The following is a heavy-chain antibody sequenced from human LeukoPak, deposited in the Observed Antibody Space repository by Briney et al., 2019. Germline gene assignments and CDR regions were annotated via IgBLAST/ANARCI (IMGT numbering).Heavy chain of an antibody. V-gene: IGHV3-7*01. CDR2: IKQDGSEK. D-gene: IGHD6-13*01. CDR3: AKGLTSSSRLFDY. J-gene: IGHJ4*02. Sequence: GGSLRLSCAASGFTFSSYWMSWVRQAPGKGLEWVANIKQDGSEKYYVDSVKGRFTISRDNAKNSLYLQMNSLRAEDTAVYYCAKGLTSSSRLFDYWGQGTLVTVSS. CDR1: GFTFSSYW.